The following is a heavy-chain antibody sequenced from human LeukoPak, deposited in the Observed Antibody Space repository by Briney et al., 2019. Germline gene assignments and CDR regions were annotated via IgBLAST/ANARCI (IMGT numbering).Heavy chain of an antibody. CDR1: GGSISSSSYY. V-gene: IGHV4-39*01. Sequence: NPSETLSLTCTVSGGSISSSSYYWGWIRQPPGKGLEWIGSIYYSGSTYYNPSLKSRVTISVDTSKNQFSLRLSSVTAADTAVYYCAQATPYFDCWGQGTLVTVSS. CDR3: AQATPYFDC. D-gene: IGHD1-26*01. J-gene: IGHJ4*02. CDR2: IYYSGST.